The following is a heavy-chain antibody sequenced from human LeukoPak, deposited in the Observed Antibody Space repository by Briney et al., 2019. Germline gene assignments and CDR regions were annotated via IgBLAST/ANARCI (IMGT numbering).Heavy chain of an antibody. D-gene: IGHD2-2*01. CDR3: ARRDSSTSYWYFDL. J-gene: IGHJ2*01. CDR1: GGTFSSYA. V-gene: IGHV1-69*04. Sequence: GASVKVSCKASGGTFSSYAISWVRQAPGQGLEWMGRIIPIFGIANYAQKFQGRVTITADKSTSTAYMELSSLRSEDTAVYYCARRDSSTSYWYFDLWGRGTLVTVSS. CDR2: IIPIFGIA.